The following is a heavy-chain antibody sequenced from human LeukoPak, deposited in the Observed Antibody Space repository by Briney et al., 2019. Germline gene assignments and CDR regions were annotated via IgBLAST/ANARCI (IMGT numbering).Heavy chain of an antibody. V-gene: IGHV3-64*01. CDR2: ISSNGGST. CDR1: GFTFTSYA. D-gene: IGHD5-12*01. CDR3: ARARVRYSGYDWDY. J-gene: IGHJ4*02. Sequence: PGGSLRLSCAVSGFTFTSYAMHWVRQAPGKGLEYVSAISSNGGSTYYANSVKGRFTISRDNSKNTLYLQMGSLRAEDMAVYYCARARVRYSGYDWDYWGQGTLVTVSS.